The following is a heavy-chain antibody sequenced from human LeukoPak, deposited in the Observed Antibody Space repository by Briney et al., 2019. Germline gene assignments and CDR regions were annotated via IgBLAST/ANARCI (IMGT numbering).Heavy chain of an antibody. V-gene: IGHV3-7*01. CDR3: AKDWYSSRWFLADH. D-gene: IGHD6-13*01. CDR1: GFTFSSYT. Sequence: QPGGSLRLSCAASGFTFSSYTMNWVRQAPGKGLEWVANIGPDGTEKYYVDSVKGRFTISRDNAKKSMYLQMNNLRVEDTAVYYCAKDWYSSRWFLADHWGQGTLVTVSS. CDR2: IGPDGTEK. J-gene: IGHJ4*02.